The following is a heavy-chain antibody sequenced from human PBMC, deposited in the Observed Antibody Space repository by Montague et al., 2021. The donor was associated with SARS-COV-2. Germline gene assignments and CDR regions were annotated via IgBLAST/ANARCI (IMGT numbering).Heavy chain of an antibody. V-gene: IGHV4-30-2*01. D-gene: IGHD1-26*01. CDR3: ARGWGGTYSDDAFDI. Sequence: TLSLTCSVSGGSIRSGGYSWSWIRQPPGKGLEWIGYFYHSGSIYYNPSLKNRVTISVDRSKNHFSLKLTSVTAADTAVYYCARGWGGTYSDDAFDIWGQGTMVTVSS. CDR2: FYHSGSI. CDR1: GGSIRSGGYS. J-gene: IGHJ3*02.